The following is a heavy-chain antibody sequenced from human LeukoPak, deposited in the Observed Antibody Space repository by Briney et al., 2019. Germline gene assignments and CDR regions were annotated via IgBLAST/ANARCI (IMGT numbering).Heavy chain of an antibody. Sequence: ASVRVSCKVSGYTLTELSMHWVRQAPGKGLEWMGGFDPEDGETIYAQKFQGRVTMTEDTSTDTAYMELSSLRSEDTAVYYCAXXXXXXYYGSGSHWAFDYWGQGTLVTVSS. CDR2: FDPEDGET. D-gene: IGHD3-10*01. CDR3: AXXXXXXYYGSGSHWAFDY. CDR1: GYTLTELS. J-gene: IGHJ4*02. V-gene: IGHV1-24*01.